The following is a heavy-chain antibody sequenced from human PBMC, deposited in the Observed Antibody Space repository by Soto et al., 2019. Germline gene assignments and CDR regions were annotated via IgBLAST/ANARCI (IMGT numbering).Heavy chain of an antibody. Sequence: VGSLRLSCAASGFTFSSYWMSWVRQAPGRGLEWVANIKQDGSEKYYVDSVKGRFTISRDNAKNSLYLQMNSLRAEDTTVYYCARGSGDLYYWGQGTLVTVSS. CDR2: IKQDGSEK. V-gene: IGHV3-7*03. CDR1: GFTFSSYW. D-gene: IGHD3-10*01. CDR3: ARGSGDLYY. J-gene: IGHJ4*02.